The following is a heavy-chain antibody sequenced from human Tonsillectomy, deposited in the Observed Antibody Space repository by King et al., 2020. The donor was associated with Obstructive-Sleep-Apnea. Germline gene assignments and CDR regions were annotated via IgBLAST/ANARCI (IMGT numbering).Heavy chain of an antibody. CDR3: AKVRDYGGNSVRRWFDP. D-gene: IGHD4-23*01. CDR1: GFTFSSYA. Sequence: VQLVESGGGLVQPGGSLRLSCAASGFTFSSYAMSWVRQAPGKGLEWVSAISGSGGSTYYADSMKGRFTISRDNSKNTLYLQMNSLRAEDTAVYYCAKVRDYGGNSVRRWFDPWGQGTLVTVSS. CDR2: ISGSGGST. J-gene: IGHJ5*02. V-gene: IGHV3-23*04.